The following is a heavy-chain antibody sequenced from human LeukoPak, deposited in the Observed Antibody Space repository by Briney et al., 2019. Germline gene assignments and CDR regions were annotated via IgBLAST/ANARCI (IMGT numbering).Heavy chain of an antibody. V-gene: IGHV1-2*02. D-gene: IGHD1-20*01. CDR1: GYTFTGYY. CDR3: ARGNNWNQESPYYYYMDV. J-gene: IGHJ6*03. CDR2: INPNSGGT. Sequence: ASVTVSCKASGYTFTGYYMHWVRQAPGQGLEWMGWINPNSGGTNYAQKVQGRVTMTRDTSTSTAYMDLRSLRSEDTAVYYCARGNNWNQESPYYYYMDVWGKGTTVTVSS.